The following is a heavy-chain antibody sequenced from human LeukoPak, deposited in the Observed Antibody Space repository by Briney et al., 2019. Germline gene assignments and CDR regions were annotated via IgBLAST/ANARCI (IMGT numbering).Heavy chain of an antibody. CDR1: GGSISSGDYY. V-gene: IGHV4-30-4*08. CDR3: ARESRFLEWSADY. CDR2: IYYSGST. J-gene: IGHJ4*02. D-gene: IGHD3-3*01. Sequence: PSQTLSLTCTVSGGSISSGDYYWSWIRQPPGKGLEWIEYIYYSGSTYYNPSLKSRVTISVDTSKNQFSLKLSSVTAADTAVYYCARESRFLEWSADYWGQGTLVIVSS.